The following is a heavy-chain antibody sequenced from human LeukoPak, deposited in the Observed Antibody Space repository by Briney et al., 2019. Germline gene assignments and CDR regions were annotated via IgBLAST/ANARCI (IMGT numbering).Heavy chain of an antibody. V-gene: IGHV1-3*01. CDR3: ARDGLSTTGTTWEDYYYYGMDV. CDR1: GDTFTSYA. CDR2: INAGNGNT. Sequence: AASVKVSCKASGDTFTSYAMHWVRQAPGQRLEWMGWINAGNGNTKYSQKFQGRVTITRDTSASTAYMELSSLRSEDTAVYYCARDGLSTTGTTWEDYYYYGMDVWGKGTTVTVSS. J-gene: IGHJ6*04. D-gene: IGHD1-1*01.